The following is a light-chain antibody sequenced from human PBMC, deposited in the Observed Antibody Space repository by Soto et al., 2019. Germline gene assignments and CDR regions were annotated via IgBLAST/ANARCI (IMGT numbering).Light chain of an antibody. Sequence: TQSPATLSLSPGERATLSCRASQSVSTYLAWYQQKPGQAPRLLIYDASNRATGIPARFTGSGSGTDFTLTISSLEPEDFAVYYCQQRRNWPRLAFGGGTKVDIK. V-gene: IGKV3-11*01. J-gene: IGKJ4*01. CDR1: QSVSTY. CDR2: DAS. CDR3: QQRRNWPRLA.